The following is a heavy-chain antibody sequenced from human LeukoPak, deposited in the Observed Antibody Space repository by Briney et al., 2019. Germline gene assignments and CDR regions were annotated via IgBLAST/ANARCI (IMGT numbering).Heavy chain of an antibody. CDR2: IYSGGST. CDR3: ARPDVRLRYFDWSPNE. Sequence: PGGSLRLSCAASGFTVSSNYMSWVRQAPGKGLEWVSVIYSGGSTYYADSVKGRFTISRDNPKNTLYLQMNSLRAEDTAVYYCARPDVRLRYFDWSPNEWGQGTLVTVSS. V-gene: IGHV3-66*04. D-gene: IGHD3-9*01. CDR1: GFTVSSNY. J-gene: IGHJ4*02.